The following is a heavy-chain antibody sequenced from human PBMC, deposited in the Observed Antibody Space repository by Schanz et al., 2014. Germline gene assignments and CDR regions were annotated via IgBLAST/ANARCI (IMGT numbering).Heavy chain of an antibody. CDR3: ARGYGDSPTDF. Sequence: QVQLVQSGAEVKKPGASVKVSCKASGYSFTGYYMNWVRQAPGQGLEWMGWINPSSGGTNYAQKFQGRVTMTRDTSISTAYMELTSLRSEDTAVYYCARGYGDSPTDFWGQGTLVTVSS. D-gene: IGHD4-17*01. J-gene: IGHJ4*02. CDR2: INPSSGGT. CDR1: GYSFTGYY. V-gene: IGHV1-2*02.